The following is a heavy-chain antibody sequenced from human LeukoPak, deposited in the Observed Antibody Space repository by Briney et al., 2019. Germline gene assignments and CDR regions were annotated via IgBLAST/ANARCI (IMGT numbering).Heavy chain of an antibody. V-gene: IGHV1-46*01. CDR1: GYTFTSYY. J-gene: IGHJ4*02. Sequence: GASVKVSCKASGYTFTSYYMHWVRQAPGQGLEWMGIINPSGGSTSYAQKFQGRVTMTRDTSTSTVYMELSSLRSDDTAVYYCARVKQQLVKGKPPHFDYWGQGTLVTVSS. CDR2: INPSGGST. D-gene: IGHD6-13*01. CDR3: ARVKQQLVKGKPPHFDY.